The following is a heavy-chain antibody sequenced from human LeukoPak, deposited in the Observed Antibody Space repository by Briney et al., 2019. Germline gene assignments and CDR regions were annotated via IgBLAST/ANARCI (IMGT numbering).Heavy chain of an antibody. CDR3: ARLRLGYNWFDP. D-gene: IGHD3-16*01. Sequence: ASVKVSCKASGYIFTDYYIHWVRQAPGQGLEWMGIIYPGGGSTSYAQKLQGRVTMTTDTSTSTAYMELRSLRSDDTAVYYCARLRLGYNWFDPWGQGTLVTVSS. J-gene: IGHJ5*02. CDR1: GYIFTDYY. V-gene: IGHV1-46*01. CDR2: IYPGGGST.